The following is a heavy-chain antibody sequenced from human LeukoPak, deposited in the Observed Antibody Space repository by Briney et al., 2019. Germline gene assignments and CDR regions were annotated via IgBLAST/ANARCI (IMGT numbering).Heavy chain of an antibody. V-gene: IGHV3-21*01. CDR2: ISSSSSYI. D-gene: IGHD6-19*01. CDR1: GGSFSGYY. CDR3: ARQPPQWLDPRYFDY. J-gene: IGHJ4*02. Sequence: PSETLSLTCAVYGGSFSGYYWSWIRQPPGKGLEWVSSISSSSSYIYYADSVKGRFTISRDNAKNSLYLQMNSLRAEDTAVYYCARQPPQWLDPRYFDYWGQGTLVTVSS.